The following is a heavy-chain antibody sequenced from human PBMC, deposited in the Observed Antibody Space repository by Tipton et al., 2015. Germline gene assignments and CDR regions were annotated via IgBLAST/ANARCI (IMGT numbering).Heavy chain of an antibody. CDR1: AYSISSDYY. CDR2: ISHSGNT. J-gene: IGHJ3*02. CDR3: ARGRNNAFDI. Sequence: TLSLTCAVSAYSISSDYYWGWIRQPPGKGLEWIGSISHSGNTYYNPSLKSRVTMSRDTSKNQFSLKLTSVTAADTAVYYCARGRNNAFDIWGQGTLVTVSS. V-gene: IGHV4-38-2*01.